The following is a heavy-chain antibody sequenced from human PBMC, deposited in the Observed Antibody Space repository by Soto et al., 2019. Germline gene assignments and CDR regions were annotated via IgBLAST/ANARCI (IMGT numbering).Heavy chain of an antibody. D-gene: IGHD2-2*01. Sequence: GGSLRLSCAAAGFTFSSYAMTWVRQAPGKGLEWVSAISGSGAYTYYANSVKGRFTISRDNSKNTLYLQLNSLRAEDTAVYYCAKYGCSSTSCQCDYWGQGTRVTVSS. J-gene: IGHJ4*02. V-gene: IGHV3-23*01. CDR3: AKYGCSSTSCQCDY. CDR2: ISGSGAYT. CDR1: GFTFSSYA.